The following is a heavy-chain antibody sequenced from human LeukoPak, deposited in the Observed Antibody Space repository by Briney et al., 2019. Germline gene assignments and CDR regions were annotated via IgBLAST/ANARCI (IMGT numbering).Heavy chain of an antibody. Sequence: GGSLRLSCAASGFTLGDYYMTWIRQAPGKGLEWLSFISSRGDSLYYADSVRGRFTISRDNAKNSLFLQMNSLRAEDTAVYYCAREVVIVPDYFFYGLDVWGQGTTVSVSS. V-gene: IGHV3-11*01. CDR3: AREVVIVPDYFFYGLDV. J-gene: IGHJ6*02. CDR2: ISSRGDSL. D-gene: IGHD2/OR15-2a*01. CDR1: GFTLGDYY.